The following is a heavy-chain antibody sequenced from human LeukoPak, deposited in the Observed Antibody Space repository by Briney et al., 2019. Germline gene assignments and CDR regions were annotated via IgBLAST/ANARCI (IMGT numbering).Heavy chain of an antibody. D-gene: IGHD3-10*01. CDR3: ARDSYGSGSPTLDV. CDR2: INHSGST. Sequence: SETLSLTCAVYGGSFSGYYWSWIRQPPGKGLEWIGEINHSGSTNYNPSLKSRVTISVDTSKNQISLRLSSVDAADTGVYYCARDSYGSGSPTLDVWGKGTTVTISS. J-gene: IGHJ6*04. V-gene: IGHV4-34*01. CDR1: GGSFSGYY.